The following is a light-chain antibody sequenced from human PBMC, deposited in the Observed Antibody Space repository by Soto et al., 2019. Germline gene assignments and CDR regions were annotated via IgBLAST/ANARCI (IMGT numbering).Light chain of an antibody. CDR2: KAS. CDR1: QTIRSW. V-gene: IGKV1-5*03. CDR3: QHYNSYSEA. J-gene: IGKJ1*01. Sequence: DIQMTQSPSTLSGSVGDSVTITCRASQTIRSWLAWYQQKPGKAPKLMIYKASTLKSGVPSRFSGSGSGTEFTLTISSLQPDDFATYDGQHYNSYSEAFGEGTKVELK.